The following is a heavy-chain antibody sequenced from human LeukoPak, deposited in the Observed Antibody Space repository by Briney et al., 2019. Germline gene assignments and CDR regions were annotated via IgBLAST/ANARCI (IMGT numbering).Heavy chain of an antibody. V-gene: IGHV3-23*01. CDR3: AKVGATMIVAPGDFDY. CDR2: ISGSGGST. D-gene: IGHD3-22*01. Sequence: PGGSLRLSCAASGFTFSSYAMSWVRQAPGKGLEWVSAISGSGGSTYYADSVKGRFTISRDNSKNTLYLQMNSLRAEDTAVYYCAKVGATMIVAPGDFDYWGQGTLVTVSS. CDR1: GFTFSSYA. J-gene: IGHJ4*02.